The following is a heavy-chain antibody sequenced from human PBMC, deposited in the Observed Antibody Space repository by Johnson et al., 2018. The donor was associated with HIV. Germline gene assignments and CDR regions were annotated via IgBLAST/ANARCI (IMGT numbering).Heavy chain of an antibody. Sequence: VQLVESGGGLVQPGGSLRLSCAASGFSVSSNYMSWVRQAPGKGLAWVSVVYSGGSIYYADSVKGRFTISRDNSKNTLYLQMNSLRAEDTAVYYCARVHSGGAFDIWGQGTMVTVSS. CDR1: GFSVSSNY. V-gene: IGHV3-66*01. J-gene: IGHJ3*02. CDR2: VYSGGSI. CDR3: ARVHSGGAFDI.